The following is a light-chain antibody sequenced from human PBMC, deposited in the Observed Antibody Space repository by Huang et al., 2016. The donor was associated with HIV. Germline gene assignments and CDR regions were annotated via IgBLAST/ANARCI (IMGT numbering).Light chain of an antibody. Sequence: DIQMTQSPSSLSAFVGDRVTITCRASHDIYNYLAWYQQKPGKVPKLLIYAASTVQSGVPSRFGGGGSGTAFTLTISSLQPEDVATYYCQKYNSAPLTFGGGTKVEIK. CDR3: QKYNSAPLT. CDR1: HDIYNY. CDR2: AAS. J-gene: IGKJ4*01. V-gene: IGKV1-27*01.